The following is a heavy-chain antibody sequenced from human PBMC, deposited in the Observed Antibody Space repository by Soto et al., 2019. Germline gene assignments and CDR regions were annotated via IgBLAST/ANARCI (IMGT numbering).Heavy chain of an antibody. CDR1: GYIFVNYG. Sequence: QVQLVQSGDEMKKPGASVRVPCKASGYIFVNYGIAWVRQAPGQGLEWMGWISPYTGDTHSASKVQGRLTMTTDTSTSTAYMDLGSLTSDDTAVYYCAMVDNYVTPTPQDVWGQGTTVTVSS. J-gene: IGHJ6*02. CDR3: AMVDNYVTPTPQDV. D-gene: IGHD3-16*01. CDR2: ISPYTGDT. V-gene: IGHV1-18*01.